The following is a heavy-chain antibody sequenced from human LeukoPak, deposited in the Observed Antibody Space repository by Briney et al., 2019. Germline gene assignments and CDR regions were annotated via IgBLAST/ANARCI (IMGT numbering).Heavy chain of an antibody. J-gene: IGHJ3*02. CDR3: ARDLAGSSSWYGDAFDI. CDR1: GFTFSSYA. Sequence: PGRSLRLSCAASGFTFSSYAMHWVRQAPGKGLEWVAVISYDGSNKYYADSVKGRFTISRDNSKNTLYLQMNSLRAEDTAVYYCARDLAGSSSWYGDAFDIWGQGTMVTVSS. V-gene: IGHV3-30-3*01. CDR2: ISYDGSNK. D-gene: IGHD6-13*01.